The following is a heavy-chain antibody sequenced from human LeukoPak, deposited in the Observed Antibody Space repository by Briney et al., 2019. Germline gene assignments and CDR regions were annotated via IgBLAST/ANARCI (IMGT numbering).Heavy chain of an antibody. D-gene: IGHD3-10*01. CDR3: ATGSGSLNHDY. CDR1: GGSISSYY. CDR2: MYSSGST. V-gene: IGHV4-59*01. J-gene: IGHJ4*02. Sequence: SETLSLTCTVSGGSISSYYWTWIRQPPGKGLEWIGYMYSSGSTNYNPSLKSRVTISVDMSKNQFSLKLSSLTAADTAVYYCATGSGSLNHDYWGQGTLVTVSS.